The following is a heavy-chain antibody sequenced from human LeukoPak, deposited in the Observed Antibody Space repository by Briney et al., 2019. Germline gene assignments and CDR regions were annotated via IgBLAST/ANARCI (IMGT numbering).Heavy chain of an antibody. CDR1: GYTFTAYY. CDR2: INPDSGGK. J-gene: IGHJ3*02. V-gene: IGHV1-2*02. D-gene: IGHD6-19*01. CDR3: ARENSGWNEKLNNGYAFHI. Sequence: ASVKVSCKASGYTFTAYYLHWVRQAPGQGLEWMGWINPDSGGKNYAQKFQGRVTLTGDTSISTAYMELSRLRSDDTAVYYCARENSGWNEKLNNGYAFHIWGQGTMVTVSS.